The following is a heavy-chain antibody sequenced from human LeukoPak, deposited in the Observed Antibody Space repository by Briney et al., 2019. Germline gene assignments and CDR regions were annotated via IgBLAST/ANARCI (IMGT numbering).Heavy chain of an antibody. CDR3: AELGITMIGGV. Sequence: GGTLRLSCAASGFTFSSYGMSWVRQAPGKGLEWVSAISGNGGDTFYADSVKGRFTNSRDNSKNTLYPQMNSLRAEDTAVYYCAELGITMIGGVWGKGTTVTIPS. CDR1: GFTFSSYG. D-gene: IGHD3-10*02. CDR2: ISGNGGDT. J-gene: IGHJ6*04. V-gene: IGHV3-23*01.